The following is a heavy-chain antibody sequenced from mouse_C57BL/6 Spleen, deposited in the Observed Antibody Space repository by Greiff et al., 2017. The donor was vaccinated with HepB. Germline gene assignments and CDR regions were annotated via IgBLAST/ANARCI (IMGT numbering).Heavy chain of an antibody. CDR3: ARGGNYGSSYGYFDV. Sequence: QVQLKQPGAELVKPGASVKMSCKASGYTFTSYWITWVKQRPGQGLEWIGDIYPGSGSTNYNEKFKSKATLTVDTSSSTAYMQLSSLTSEDSAVYYCARGGNYGSSYGYFDVWGTGTTVTVSS. J-gene: IGHJ1*03. V-gene: IGHV1-55*01. CDR1: GYTFTSYW. D-gene: IGHD1-1*01. CDR2: IYPGSGST.